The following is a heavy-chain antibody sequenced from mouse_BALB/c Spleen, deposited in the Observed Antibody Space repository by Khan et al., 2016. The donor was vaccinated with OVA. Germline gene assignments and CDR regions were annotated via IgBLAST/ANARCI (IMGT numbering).Heavy chain of an antibody. CDR3: ARDGSRYNYAMDY. J-gene: IGHJ4*01. V-gene: IGHV3-2*02. D-gene: IGHD2-3*01. CDR1: GYSITSDYA. Sequence: EVKLLESGPGLVKPSQSLSPTCTVTGYSITSDYAWNWIRQFPGNKLEWMGYISYSGITNYNPALKSRISITRDTSKNQFFLQLNSVTTEDTATYYCARDGSRYNYAMDYWGQGTSVTISS. CDR2: ISYSGIT.